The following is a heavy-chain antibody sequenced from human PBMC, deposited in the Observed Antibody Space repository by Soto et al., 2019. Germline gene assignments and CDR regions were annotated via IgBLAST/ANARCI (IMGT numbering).Heavy chain of an antibody. CDR2: MYYGGRT. J-gene: IGHJ5*02. D-gene: IGHD2-15*01. CDR1: GGSISSYY. CDR3: ARGTPSPLIVRSSRGPWFDP. V-gene: IGHV4-59*08. Sequence: SETLSLTCTVSGGSISSYYWSWIRQPPGKGLEWIGYMYYGGRTNYNPSLESRVTISVDTSKMQVSLKLSSVTAADTAVYLCARGTPSPLIVRSSRGPWFDPWGQGTLVTVSS.